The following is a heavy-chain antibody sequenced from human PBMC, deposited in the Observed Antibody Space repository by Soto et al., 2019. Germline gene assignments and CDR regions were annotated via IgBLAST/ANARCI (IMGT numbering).Heavy chain of an antibody. CDR2: ISYDGSNK. CDR1: GFTFSSYG. D-gene: IGHD4-17*01. CDR3: AKGPGTTVTYFDY. Sequence: SLRLSCAASGFTFSSYGMHWVRQAPGKGLEWVAVISYDGSNKYYADSVKGRFTISRDNSKNTLYLQMNSLRAEDTAVYYCAKGPGTTVTYFDYWGQGTLVTVSS. J-gene: IGHJ4*02. V-gene: IGHV3-30*18.